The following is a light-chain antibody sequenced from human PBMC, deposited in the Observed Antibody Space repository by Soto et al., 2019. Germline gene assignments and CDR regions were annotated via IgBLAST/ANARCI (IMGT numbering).Light chain of an antibody. CDR1: RSDVGAYNY. CDR2: EVS. Sequence: QSALTQPASVSGSPGQSLTISCTGTRSDVGAYNYVSWYQQHPGKAPKLMIYEVSNRPSGVSNRFSGSKSGNTASLTISGLQAEDEADYYCSSYTTSSTYVFGTGTKLTVL. V-gene: IGLV2-14*01. CDR3: SSYTTSSTYV. J-gene: IGLJ1*01.